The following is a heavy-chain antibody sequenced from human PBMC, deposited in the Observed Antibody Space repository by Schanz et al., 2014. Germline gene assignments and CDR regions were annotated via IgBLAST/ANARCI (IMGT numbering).Heavy chain of an antibody. D-gene: IGHD2-2*02. CDR3: TSMATIPRNWFDP. J-gene: IGHJ5*02. CDR2: IKSNTDGGTT. CDR1: FFPFTNSF. V-gene: IGHV3-15*01. Sequence: EVEKVESWGFFFPPAGSLSLSCVVSFFPFTNSFMSWVRPSPGKGLEWVGRIKSNTDGGTTDYAPPVKGRFTISRDDSKNTLYLQMNSLKSEDTAVYYCTSMATIPRNWFDPWGQGTLVTVSS.